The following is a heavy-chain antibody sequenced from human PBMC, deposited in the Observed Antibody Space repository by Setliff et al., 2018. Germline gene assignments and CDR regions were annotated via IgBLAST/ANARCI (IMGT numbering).Heavy chain of an antibody. V-gene: IGHV1-46*01. Sequence: GASVKVSCKASGYTFTSYYMHWVRQAPGQGLEWMGIINPSGGSTSYAQKFQGRVTMTRDTSTSTVYMGLSSLRSEDTAVYYCARDLKVDTAMVEYNWFDPWGQGTLVTVSS. CDR2: INPSGGST. D-gene: IGHD5-18*01. CDR3: ARDLKVDTAMVEYNWFDP. J-gene: IGHJ5*02. CDR1: GYTFTSYY.